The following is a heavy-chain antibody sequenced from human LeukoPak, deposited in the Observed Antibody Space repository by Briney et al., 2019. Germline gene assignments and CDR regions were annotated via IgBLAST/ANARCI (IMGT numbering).Heavy chain of an antibody. D-gene: IGHD3-16*01. Sequence: SQTLSLTCTVSGGSISSGDYYWSWIRQPPGKGLEWIGYIYYSGSTNYNPSLKSRVTISVDTSKNQFSLKLSSVTAADTAVYYCASEKRLQYGMDVWGQGTTVTVSS. J-gene: IGHJ6*02. CDR1: GGSISSGDYY. CDR2: IYYSGST. V-gene: IGHV4-30-4*01. CDR3: ASEKRLQYGMDV.